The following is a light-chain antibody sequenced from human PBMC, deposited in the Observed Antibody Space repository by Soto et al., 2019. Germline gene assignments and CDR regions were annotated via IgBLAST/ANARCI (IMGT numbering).Light chain of an antibody. J-gene: IGLJ3*02. V-gene: IGLV2-11*01. CDR2: DVN. CDR1: SNDVGGYNY. CDR3: CSYAGSYILV. Sequence: QSALTQPRSVSGSPGQSVTISCTGTSNDVGGYNYVSWYQQHPGKAPKVMIYDVNKRPSGVPDRFSGSKSGNTASLTISGLQSEDDGDYYCCSYAGSYILVFGGGTKLTVL.